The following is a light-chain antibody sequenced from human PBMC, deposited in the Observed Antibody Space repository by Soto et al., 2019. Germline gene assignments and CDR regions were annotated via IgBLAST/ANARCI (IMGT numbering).Light chain of an antibody. CDR1: SSSIGAGYE. CDR2: GNG. CDR3: QSYDKRLTAYV. Sequence: QSVLTQPPSVSGAPGQRVTISCSGTSSSIGAGYEVHWYHQLPGTAPKLVVSGNGNRPSGVPDRLSASKSGTSASLAITGLQAEDEGNYYCQSYDKRLTAYVVGTGTKLTVL. V-gene: IGLV1-40*01. J-gene: IGLJ1*01.